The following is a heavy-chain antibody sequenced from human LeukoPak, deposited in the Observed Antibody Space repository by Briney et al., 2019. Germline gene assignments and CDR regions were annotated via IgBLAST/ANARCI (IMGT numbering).Heavy chain of an antibody. CDR1: GGSIIDNSFY. Sequence: KSSETLSLTCTVTGGSIIDNSFYWGWLRQPPGKGLEWIGSIYYSGSTYYNPSLKSRVTISVDTSKNQFSLKLSSVTAADTAVYYCARNSIQNWFDPWGQGTLVTVSS. V-gene: IGHV4-39*01. CDR2: IYYSGST. J-gene: IGHJ5*02. CDR3: ARNSIQNWFDP.